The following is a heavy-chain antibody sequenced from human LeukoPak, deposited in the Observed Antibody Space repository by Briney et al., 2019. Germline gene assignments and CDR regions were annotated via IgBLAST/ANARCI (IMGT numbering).Heavy chain of an antibody. J-gene: IGHJ4*02. D-gene: IGHD1-26*01. Sequence: GGSLRLSCAASGFTFSSYAMSWVRQAPGKGLEWVPAISGSGGSTYYADSVKGRFTISRDNSKNTLYLQMNSLRAEDTAVYYCAKGGGSYYYFDYWGQGTLVTVSS. CDR2: ISGSGGST. CDR3: AKGGGSYYYFDY. CDR1: GFTFSSYA. V-gene: IGHV3-23*01.